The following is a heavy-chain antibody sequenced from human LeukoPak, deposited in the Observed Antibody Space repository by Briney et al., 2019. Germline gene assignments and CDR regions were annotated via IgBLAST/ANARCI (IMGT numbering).Heavy chain of an antibody. CDR2: LKPNNGGT. J-gene: IGHJ4*02. D-gene: IGHD2-15*01. CDR1: GYSFSGFY. Sequence: ASVKVSCKASGYSFSGFYLFWVRQAPGQGLEWMGWLKPNNGGTYYTQKFQGRVTFTRDTSNNTAYMEVSSLTSDDTATYYCARGTGYCSVVSCFEGTTTFAYWDQGTLVTVSS. V-gene: IGHV1-2*02. CDR3: ARGTGYCSVVSCFEGTTTFAY.